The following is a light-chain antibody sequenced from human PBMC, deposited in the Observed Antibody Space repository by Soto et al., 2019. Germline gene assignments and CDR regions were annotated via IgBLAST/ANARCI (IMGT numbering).Light chain of an antibody. Sequence: ENVLTQSPGTLSLSPGERATLSCRVSQSVTNSFFAWYQQRPGQAPRLLIYGISSRATGIPDRFSGSGSGTDFTLTISRLEPEYFVMYCCQQYSSLPHTFGQGTKLEVK. CDR3: QQYSSLPHT. CDR2: GIS. CDR1: QSVTNSF. J-gene: IGKJ2*01. V-gene: IGKV3-20*01.